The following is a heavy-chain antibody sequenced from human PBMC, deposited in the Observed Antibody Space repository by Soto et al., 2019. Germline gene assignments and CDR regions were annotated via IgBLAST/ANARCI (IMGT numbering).Heavy chain of an antibody. V-gene: IGHV3-30*18. J-gene: IGHJ5*02. CDR1: GFTFSSYG. D-gene: IGHD3-3*01. CDR2: ISYDGSNK. CDR3: AKVSRITIFGVVKQQFDP. Sequence: QVQLVESGGGVVQPGRSLRLSCAASGFTFSSYGMHWVRQAPGKGLEWVAVISYDGSNKYYADSVKGRFTISRDNSKNTLYLQMNSLRAEDTAVYYCAKVSRITIFGVVKQQFDPWGQGTLVTVSS.